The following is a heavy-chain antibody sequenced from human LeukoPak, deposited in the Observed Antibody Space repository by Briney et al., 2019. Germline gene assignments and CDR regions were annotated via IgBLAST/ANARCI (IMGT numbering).Heavy chain of an antibody. CDR2: INPNSGGT. D-gene: IGHD1-14*01. V-gene: IGHV1-2*02. CDR3: ARPAFSGSQYYFDY. J-gene: IGHJ4*02. CDR1: GYTFTGYY. Sequence: ASVKVSCKASGYTFTGYYMHWVRQAPGQGLEWMGWINPNSGGTNYAQKFQGRVTMTRDMSTSTVYMELSSLRSEDTAVYYCARPAFSGSQYYFDYWGQGTLVTVSS.